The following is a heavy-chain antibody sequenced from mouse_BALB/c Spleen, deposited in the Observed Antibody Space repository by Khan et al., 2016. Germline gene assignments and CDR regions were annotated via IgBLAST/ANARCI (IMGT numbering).Heavy chain of an antibody. J-gene: IGHJ3*01. CDR3: ALDGSWFAS. CDR1: GFNIKDYY. CDR2: IDPENGNS. Sequence: EVQLQESGAELVRPGALVKLSCKASGFNIKDYYMHWVKQRPEQGLEWIGLIDPENGNSIYDPKLQGKASITADTSSTTAYLQLSSLTSEDTAVYYCALDGSWFASWGQGTLVTVSA. D-gene: IGHD2-3*01. V-gene: IGHV14-1*02.